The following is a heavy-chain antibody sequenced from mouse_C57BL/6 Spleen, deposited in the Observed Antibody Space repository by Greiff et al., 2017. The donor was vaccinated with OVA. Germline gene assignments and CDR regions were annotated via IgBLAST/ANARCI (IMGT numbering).Heavy chain of an antibody. J-gene: IGHJ2*01. CDR3: TTDYYGSRGY. V-gene: IGHV14-1*01. Sequence: VQLQQSGAELVRPGASVKLSCTASGFNIKDYYMHWVKQRPEQGLEWIGRIDPEDCDTEYAPKFQGKATMTADTSANTAYLQLSSLTSEDTAVYYCTTDYYGSRGYWGQGTTLTVSS. D-gene: IGHD1-1*01. CDR1: GFNIKDYY. CDR2: IDPEDCDT.